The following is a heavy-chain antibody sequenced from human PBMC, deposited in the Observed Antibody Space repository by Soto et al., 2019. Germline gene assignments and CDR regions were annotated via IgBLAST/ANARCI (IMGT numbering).Heavy chain of an antibody. J-gene: IGHJ4*02. CDR3: ARDPYLGDHQY. D-gene: IGHD3-16*01. V-gene: IGHV1-18*01. Sequence: QVQLVKSGGEVKKPGASVKVSCKTSGYTFTTYGISWVRQAPGQGLEWGGWISAYSGKTHYAQKFQGKVTMTTDTSTNTAYLELRSLRSDDTDGYYCARDPYLGDHQYWGQGTLVTVSS. CDR1: GYTFTTYG. CDR2: ISAYSGKT.